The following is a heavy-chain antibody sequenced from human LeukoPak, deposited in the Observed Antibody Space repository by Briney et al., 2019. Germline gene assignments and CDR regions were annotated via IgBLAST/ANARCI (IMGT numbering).Heavy chain of an antibody. D-gene: IGHD2-21*02. CDR3: ARGRRTAVVTDFDY. J-gene: IGHJ4*02. CDR2: IHYSGSS. Sequence: PSETLSLTCTVSGGSISSYYWTWIRQPPGKGLEWIGYIHYSGSSRSHPSLTSRVTMSVDTSKSQSSLKLTSVTAADTAVYYCARGRRTAVVTDFDYWGQGILVTVSS. CDR1: GGSISSYY. V-gene: IGHV4-59*01.